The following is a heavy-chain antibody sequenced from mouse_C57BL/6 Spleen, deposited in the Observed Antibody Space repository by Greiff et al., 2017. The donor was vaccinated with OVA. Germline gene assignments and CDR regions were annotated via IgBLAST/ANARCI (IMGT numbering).Heavy chain of an antibody. V-gene: IGHV5-17*01. CDR2: ISSGSSTI. J-gene: IGHJ1*03. Sequence: VQLVESGGGLVKPGGSLKLSCAASGFTFSDYGMHWVRQAPEKGLEWVAYISSGSSTIYYADTVKGRFTISRDNAKNTLFLQMTSLRSEDTAMYYCARLTTVVARYFDVWGTGTTVTVSS. CDR1: GFTFSDYG. CDR3: ARLTTVVARYFDV. D-gene: IGHD1-1*01.